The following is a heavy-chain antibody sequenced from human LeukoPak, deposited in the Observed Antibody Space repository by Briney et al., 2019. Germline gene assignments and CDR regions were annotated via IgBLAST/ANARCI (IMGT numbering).Heavy chain of an antibody. Sequence: PSETLSLTCTVSGGSISSYYWSWIRQPPGKGLEWIGYIYYSGSTNYNPSLKSRVTISVDTSKNQFSLKLSSVTAADTAVYYCARLRVGATAAFDYWGQGTLVTVSS. V-gene: IGHV4-59*08. CDR2: IYYSGST. J-gene: IGHJ4*02. CDR3: ARLRVGATAAFDY. D-gene: IGHD1-26*01. CDR1: GGSISSYY.